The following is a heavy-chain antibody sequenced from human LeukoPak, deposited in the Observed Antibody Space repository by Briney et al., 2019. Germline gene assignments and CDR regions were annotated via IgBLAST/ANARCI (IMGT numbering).Heavy chain of an antibody. J-gene: IGHJ4*02. D-gene: IGHD2/OR15-2a*01. CDR3: ARRLSRGTACYYFDY. CDR1: GFTFNDYA. V-gene: IGHV3-23*01. Sequence: GRTVRLFCGISGFTFNDYAMNWATQTRGKGLEGVAGNSGSGDDTYYADSVKSRFTSSRDKSKNSLYLQTDTLRVEDTAVYYCARRLSRGTACYYFDYWGQGTLVTVSS. CDR2: NSGSGDDT.